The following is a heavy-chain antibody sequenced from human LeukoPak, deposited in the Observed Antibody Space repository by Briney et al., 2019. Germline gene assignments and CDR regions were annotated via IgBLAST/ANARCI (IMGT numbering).Heavy chain of an antibody. CDR2: ISSSGSTI. CDR3: ARLGSWYQLPTADY. Sequence: GGSLRLSCAASGFTFSSYEMNWVRQAPGKGLEWVSYISSSGSTIYYADSVEGRFTISRDNAKNSLYLQMNSLRAEDTAVYYCARLGSWYQLPTADYWGQGTLVTVSS. D-gene: IGHD2-2*01. V-gene: IGHV3-48*03. CDR1: GFTFSSYE. J-gene: IGHJ4*02.